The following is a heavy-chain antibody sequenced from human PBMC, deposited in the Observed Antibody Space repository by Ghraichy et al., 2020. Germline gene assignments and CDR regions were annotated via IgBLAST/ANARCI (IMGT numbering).Heavy chain of an antibody. V-gene: IGHV4-59*01. CDR1: GGSISSYY. CDR3: ARAGGQLEYYYYYGMDV. CDR2: IYYSGST. Sequence: ETLSLTCTVSGGSISSYYWSWIRQPPGKGLEWIGYIYYSGSTNYNPSLKSRVTISVDTSKNQFSLKLSSVTAADTAMYYCARAGGQLEYYYYYGMDVWGQGTTVTVSS. D-gene: IGHD2-2*01. J-gene: IGHJ6*02.